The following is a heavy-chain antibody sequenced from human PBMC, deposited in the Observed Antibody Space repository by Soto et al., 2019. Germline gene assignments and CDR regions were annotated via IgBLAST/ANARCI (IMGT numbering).Heavy chain of an antibody. CDR2: ISYDGSNK. D-gene: IGHD2-2*01. J-gene: IGHJ6*01. V-gene: IGHV3-30*18. CDR3: AKGVGVLVPVAYGMDV. CDR1: GFTFSSYG. Sequence: QVQLVESGGGVVQPGRSLRLSCAASGFTFSSYGMHWVRQAPGKGLEWVAVISYDGSNKYYADSVKGRFTISRDNSKNTLYLQMNSLRAEDTAVYYCAKGVGVLVPVAYGMDVW.